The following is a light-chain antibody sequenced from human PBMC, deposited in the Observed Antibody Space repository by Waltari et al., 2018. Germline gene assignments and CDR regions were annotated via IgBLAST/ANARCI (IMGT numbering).Light chain of an antibody. CDR1: SNNFGNYYL. Sequence: QSALTQPASVSGSPGQSITIPCTGGSNNFGNYYLISWYQQHPGKAPILVIFEGSKRPSGVSDRFSGSHSDNSASLTISGLQAEDEADYYCCSYGGRTTIFGGGTRLTVL. J-gene: IGLJ2*01. CDR3: CSYGGRTTI. CDR2: EGS. V-gene: IGLV2-23*01.